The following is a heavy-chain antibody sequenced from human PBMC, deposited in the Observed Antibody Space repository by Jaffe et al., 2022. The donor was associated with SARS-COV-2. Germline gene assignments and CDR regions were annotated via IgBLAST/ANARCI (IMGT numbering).Heavy chain of an antibody. Sequence: EVQLVESGGGLVQPGGSLRLSCAASGFTFSSHSMNWVRQAPGKGLEWVSYISSSSSNRYYADSVKGRFTISRDNAKNSLYLQMNSLRAEDTAVYYCARDLTYDRGYYYRNDAFDIWGQGTMVTVSS. D-gene: IGHD3-22*01. CDR1: GFTFSSHS. CDR3: ARDLTYDRGYYYRNDAFDI. J-gene: IGHJ3*02. V-gene: IGHV3-48*01. CDR2: ISSSSSNR.